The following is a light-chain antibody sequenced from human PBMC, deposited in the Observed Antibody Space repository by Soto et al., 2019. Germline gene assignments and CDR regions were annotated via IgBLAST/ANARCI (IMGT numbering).Light chain of an antibody. CDR3: QQYNSWSPYT. CDR1: QSVSSN. J-gene: IGKJ2*01. V-gene: IGKV3-15*01. Sequence: EIVMTQSPATLSVSPGERATLSCRASQSVSSNLAWYQQKPGQAPRLLIYGASTRATGIPARFSGSGSGTEFTLTISSLQSEDFAVYYCQQYNSWSPYTFGQGTEREIK. CDR2: GAS.